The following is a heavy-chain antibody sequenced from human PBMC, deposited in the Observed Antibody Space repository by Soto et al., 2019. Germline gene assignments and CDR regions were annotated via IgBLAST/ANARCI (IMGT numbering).Heavy chain of an antibody. D-gene: IGHD3-3*01. V-gene: IGHV4-34*01. CDR2: INHSGST. CDR1: GGSFSGYY. J-gene: IGHJ6*02. CDR3: ARQPPGGYDFWSGYHYGMDV. Sequence: PSETLSLTCAVYGGSFSGYYWSWIRQPPGKGLEWIGEINHSGSTNYNPSLKSRVTISVDTPKNQFSLKLSSVTAADTAVYYCARQPPGGYDFWSGYHYGMDVWGQGTTVTVSS.